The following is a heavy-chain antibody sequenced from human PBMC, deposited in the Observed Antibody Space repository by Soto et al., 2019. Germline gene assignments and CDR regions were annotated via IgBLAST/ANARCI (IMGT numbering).Heavy chain of an antibody. CDR3: ARDRAQQWLVLRYWYFDL. CDR1: GYTFTSYG. CDR2: ISAYNGNT. D-gene: IGHD6-19*01. J-gene: IGHJ2*01. Sequence: QVQLVQSGAEVKKPGASVKVSCKASGYTFTSYGISWVRQAPGQGLEWMGWISAYNGNTNYAQKLQGRVTMTTDTSTSTAYMELRSLRSDDTAVYYCARDRAQQWLVLRYWYFDLWGRGTLVTVSS. V-gene: IGHV1-18*01.